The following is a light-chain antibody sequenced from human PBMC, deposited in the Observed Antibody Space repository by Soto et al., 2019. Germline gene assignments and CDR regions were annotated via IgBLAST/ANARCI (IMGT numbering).Light chain of an antibody. V-gene: IGKV2-28*01. CDR3: MQALQTPST. Sequence: DLVMTQSPLSLPVTPGEPASISCRSSQSLLHSNGYNYWDWYLQKPGQSPQLLIYLGSNRASGVPDRFSGSGSGTDFTLKISRVEAEDVGVYYCMQALQTPSTFGQGTKLEIK. CDR1: QSLLHSNGYNY. J-gene: IGKJ2*02. CDR2: LGS.